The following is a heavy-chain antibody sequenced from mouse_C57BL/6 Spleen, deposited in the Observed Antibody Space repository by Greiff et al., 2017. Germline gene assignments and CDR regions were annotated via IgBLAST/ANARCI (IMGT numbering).Heavy chain of an antibody. CDR1: GFSLTSYA. J-gene: IGHJ4*01. Sequence: QVQLKESGPGLVAPSQSLSITCTVSGFSLTSYAISWVRQPPGKGLEWLGVIWTGGGTNYNSALISRLSISTDNSKSQVFLIMNSLQTVDTAMYYCARVGNCGYYYAMDYWGQGTSVTVSS. CDR3: ARVGNCGYYYAMDY. CDR2: IWTGGGT. D-gene: IGHD2-1*01. V-gene: IGHV2-9-1*01.